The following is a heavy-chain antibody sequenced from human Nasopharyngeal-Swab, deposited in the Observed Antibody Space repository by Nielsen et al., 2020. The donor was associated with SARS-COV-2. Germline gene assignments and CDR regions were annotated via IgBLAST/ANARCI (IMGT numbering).Heavy chain of an antibody. Sequence: WIRQPPGTGPEWVSYITSSCSTIYHADSVKGRFTTSRDNAKNSLYLQMNSLRAEDTAMYYCERAYSDTYYYYSYTMDVWGQGTTVTVSS. CDR2: ITSSCSTI. CDR3: ERAYSDTYYYYSYTMDV. J-gene: IGHJ6*02. V-gene: IGHV3-11*01. D-gene: IGHD3-22*01.